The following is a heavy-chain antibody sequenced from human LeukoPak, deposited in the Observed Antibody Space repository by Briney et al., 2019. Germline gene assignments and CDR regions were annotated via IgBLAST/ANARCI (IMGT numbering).Heavy chain of an antibody. V-gene: IGHV4-38-2*01. CDR1: GYSISSGYY. CDR2: TYHSGST. D-gene: IGHD2-2*02. CDR3: ARSRSTSCYKCSYFDY. J-gene: IGHJ4*02. Sequence: SETLSLTCAVSGYSISSGYYWGWMRHPPGKGLEWIGGTYHSGSTYYNPSLKSRVTISVDTSKNQFSLKLSSMTAADTAVYYCARSRSTSCYKCSYFDYWGQGTLVTVSS.